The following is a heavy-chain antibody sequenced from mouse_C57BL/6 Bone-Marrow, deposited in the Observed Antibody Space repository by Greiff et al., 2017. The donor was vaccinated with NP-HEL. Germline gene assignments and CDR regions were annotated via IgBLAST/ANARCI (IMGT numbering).Heavy chain of an antibody. V-gene: IGHV1-81*01. D-gene: IGHD1-1*01. Sequence: QVQLQQSGAELARPGASVKLSCKASGYTFTSYGISWVKQRTGQGLEWIGEIYPRSGNTYYNEKFKSKATLTADKSSSTAYMELRSLTSEDSAVYFCARPPITTVVATRAMDYWGQGTSVTVSS. CDR3: ARPPITTVVATRAMDY. CDR1: GYTFTSYG. CDR2: IYPRSGNT. J-gene: IGHJ4*01.